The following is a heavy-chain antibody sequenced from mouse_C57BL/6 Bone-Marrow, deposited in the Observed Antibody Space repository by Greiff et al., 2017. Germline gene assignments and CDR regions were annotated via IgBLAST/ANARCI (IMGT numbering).Heavy chain of an antibody. Sequence: EVQLQQSGPELVKPGASVKMSCKASGYTFTDYNMHWVKQSHGKSLEWIGYINPNNGGTSFNQTFKGKATLTVNKSSSTAYMGLRSLTSEDSAVYYCAMVVRNAMDYWGQGTSVTVSS. CDR3: AMVVRNAMDY. CDR1: GYTFTDYN. D-gene: IGHD1-1*01. J-gene: IGHJ4*01. CDR2: INPNNGGT. V-gene: IGHV1-22*01.